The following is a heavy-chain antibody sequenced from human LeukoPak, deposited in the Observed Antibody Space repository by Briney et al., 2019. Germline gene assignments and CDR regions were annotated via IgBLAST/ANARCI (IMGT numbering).Heavy chain of an antibody. J-gene: IGHJ1*01. CDR3: VREREGSNSKH. CDR1: GFTVSNNR. D-gene: IGHD1-26*01. V-gene: IGHV3-53*01. CDR2: IYSDGNT. Sequence: GGSLRLACAASGFTVSNNRLSWVRQAPGMGLEWVSTIYSDGNTYYPDSVKGRFTISRDGSKNTLYLQLNSLRTEDTAMYYCVREREGSNSKHWGQGTLVTVSS.